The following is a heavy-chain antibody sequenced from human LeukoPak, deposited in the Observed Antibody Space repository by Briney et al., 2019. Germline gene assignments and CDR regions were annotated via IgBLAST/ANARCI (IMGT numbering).Heavy chain of an antibody. CDR3: AKALSY. V-gene: IGHV3-30*04. Sequence: GRSLRLSCAASGFTFSSYTMHWVRQAPGKGLEWVAVISYDGSNKYYADSVKGRFTISRDNSKNTLYLQMNSLRAEDTAVYYCAKALSYWGQGTLVTVSS. CDR2: ISYDGSNK. CDR1: GFTFSSYT. J-gene: IGHJ4*02.